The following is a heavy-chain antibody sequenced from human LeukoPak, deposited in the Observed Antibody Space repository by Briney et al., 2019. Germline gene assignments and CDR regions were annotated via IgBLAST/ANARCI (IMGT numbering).Heavy chain of an antibody. D-gene: IGHD6-19*01. J-gene: IGHJ4*02. CDR1: GFTFSSYG. Sequence: GGSLTLSCDASGFTFSSYGMRWLRQAPGKGLEWVSAISGGGAGTYYADSVKGRFTISRDNSKNPLYLQMNSLRAEDAAVYFCAKRVAHSSGAYWDYWGQGILVTVSS. V-gene: IGHV3-23*01. CDR3: AKRVAHSSGAYWDY. CDR2: ISGGGAGT.